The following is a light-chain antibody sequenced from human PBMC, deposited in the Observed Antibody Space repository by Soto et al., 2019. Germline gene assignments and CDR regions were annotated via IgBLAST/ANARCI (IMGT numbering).Light chain of an antibody. Sequence: EIVLTQSPATLSLSPGERATLSCRASQSVSSYLAWYQQKPGQAPRLLIYDASNRATGIPARFSGSGSGTDFTLTISSLEPEDVAVYYCQQRSNWITCGQGTRLEIK. J-gene: IGKJ5*01. V-gene: IGKV3-11*01. CDR3: QQRSNWIT. CDR1: QSVSSY. CDR2: DAS.